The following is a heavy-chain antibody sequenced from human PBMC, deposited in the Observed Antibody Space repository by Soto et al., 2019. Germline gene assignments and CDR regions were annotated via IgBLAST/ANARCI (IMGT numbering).Heavy chain of an antibody. CDR1: GYTFTSYY. CDR2: INAYNGNT. CDR3: AMVDVYVTPSPQDV. V-gene: IGHV1-18*04. J-gene: IGHJ6*02. D-gene: IGHD3-16*01. Sequence: ASVKVSCKASGYTFTSYYMHWVRQAPGQGLEWMGWINAYNGNTNYAQNLQGRVTLTTDTSTSTAYMELRSLRSNDTAVYYCAMVDVYVTPSPQDVWGQGTTVTVSS.